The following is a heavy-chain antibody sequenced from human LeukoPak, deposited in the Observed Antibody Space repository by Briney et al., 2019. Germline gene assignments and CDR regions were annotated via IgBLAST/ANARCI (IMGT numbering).Heavy chain of an antibody. CDR1: DYSISSGFF. CDR3: ARGEDVSGYRTDC. J-gene: IGHJ4*02. Sequence: SETLSLTCTVSDYSISSGFFWGWVRQSPGKGLEWIGNIYRTGSTNYHPSLKSRAAISVDTSKNQFSLKLSSVTAADTAIYYCARGEDVSGYRTDCWGQGTLVTVSS. CDR2: IYRTGST. D-gene: IGHD3-3*01. V-gene: IGHV4-38-2*02.